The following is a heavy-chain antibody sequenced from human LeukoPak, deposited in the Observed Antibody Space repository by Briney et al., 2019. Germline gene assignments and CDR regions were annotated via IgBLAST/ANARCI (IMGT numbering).Heavy chain of an antibody. CDR3: AKEPRHCGGDCFSLLDC. J-gene: IGHJ4*02. CDR2: ISGGGGST. V-gene: IGHV3-23*01. CDR1: GFTFSSFS. D-gene: IGHD2-21*02. Sequence: PGGSLRLSCAASGFTFSSFSMSWVRQAPGKGLEWVSLISGGGGSTYYADSVKGRFTISRDISKNTLYPQMNSLRAEDTAVYYWAKEPRHCGGDCFSLLDCWGQGTLVTVSS.